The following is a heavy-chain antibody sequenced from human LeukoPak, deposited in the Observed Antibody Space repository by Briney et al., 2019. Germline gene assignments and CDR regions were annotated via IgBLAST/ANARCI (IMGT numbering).Heavy chain of an antibody. J-gene: IGHJ4*02. D-gene: IGHD3-10*01. CDR1: GFTFSSYW. CDR3: ARRSKDYGSGSYYNVYECFDY. Sequence: PGGSLRLSCAASGFTFSSYWMHWVRQAPGKGLVWVSRINGDGSNTSYADSVKGRFTISRDNAKNTLYLQMNSLRAEDTAVYYCARRSKDYGSGSYYNVYECFDYWGQGTLVTVSS. V-gene: IGHV3-74*01. CDR2: INGDGSNT.